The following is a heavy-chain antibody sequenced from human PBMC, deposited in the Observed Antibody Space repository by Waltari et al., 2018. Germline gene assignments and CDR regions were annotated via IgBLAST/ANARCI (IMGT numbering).Heavy chain of an antibody. Sequence: QLQLQESGPGLVKPSETLSLTCTVSGGSISSSSYYWGWIRQPPGKGLEWIGSIYYSVSTYYTPSLKSRVTISVDTSKNQFSLKLSSVTAADTAVYYCARGPYYDSSGTFDYWGQGTLVTVSS. CDR1: GGSISSSSYY. CDR2: IYYSVST. J-gene: IGHJ4*02. D-gene: IGHD3-22*01. CDR3: ARGPYYDSSGTFDY. V-gene: IGHV4-39*07.